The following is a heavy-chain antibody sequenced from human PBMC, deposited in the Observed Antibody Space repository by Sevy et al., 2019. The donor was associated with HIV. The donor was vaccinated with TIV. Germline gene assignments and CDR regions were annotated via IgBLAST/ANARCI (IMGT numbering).Heavy chain of an antibody. D-gene: IGHD3-10*01. CDR1: GFTFSSYG. Sequence: GGSLRLSCAASGFTFSSYGMHWVRQAPGTGLEWVAVIWYDGGSKYYADSVKGRFTISRENSKKTLFLQMNSLRAEDTAVYYCARDKLLPVMVTMVRGALSYYFDYWGQGTLVTVSS. V-gene: IGHV3-33*01. CDR3: ARDKLLPVMVTMVRGALSYYFDY. J-gene: IGHJ4*02. CDR2: IWYDGGSK.